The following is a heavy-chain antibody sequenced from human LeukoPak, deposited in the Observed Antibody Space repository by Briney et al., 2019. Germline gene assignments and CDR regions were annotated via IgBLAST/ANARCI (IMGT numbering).Heavy chain of an antibody. J-gene: IGHJ4*02. CDR3: ARGVGDYVLLDY. Sequence: SVKVSCKVSGGTFSSYAISWVRQAPGQGLEWMGGIIPIFGTANYAQKFQGRVTITADESTSTAYMELSSLRSEDTAVYYCARGVGDYVLLDYWGQGSLVTVSS. CDR2: IIPIFGTA. CDR1: GGTFSSYA. D-gene: IGHD2-21*02. V-gene: IGHV1-69*13.